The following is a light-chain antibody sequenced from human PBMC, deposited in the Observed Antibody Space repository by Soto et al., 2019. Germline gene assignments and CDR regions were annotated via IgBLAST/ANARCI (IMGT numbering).Light chain of an antibody. CDR3: CSYAGTSTHTV. CDR2: EVS. Sequence: QSALTQPASVSGSPGQSITISCTGTSSDVGSYNLVSWYQQHPGKAPKLMISEVSKRPSGISDRFSGSKSGSTASLTISGLQAEDEADYYCCSYAGTSTHTVFGGGTQLTV. V-gene: IGLV2-23*02. CDR1: SSDVGSYNL. J-gene: IGLJ7*01.